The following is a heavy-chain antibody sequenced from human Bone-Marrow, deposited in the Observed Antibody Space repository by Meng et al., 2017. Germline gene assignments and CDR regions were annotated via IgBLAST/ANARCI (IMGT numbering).Heavy chain of an antibody. Sequence: GGSLRLSCAASGFTFSNAWMSWVRQAPGKGLEWVGRIKSKTDGGTTDYAAPVKGRFTISRDDSKNTLYLQMNSLKTEDTAVYYCTTSDSGSYPANYYYYGMDVWGQGTTVT. CDR2: IKSKTDGGTT. CDR3: TTSDSGSYPANYYYYGMDV. CDR1: GFTFSNAW. V-gene: IGHV3-15*01. J-gene: IGHJ6*01. D-gene: IGHD1-26*01.